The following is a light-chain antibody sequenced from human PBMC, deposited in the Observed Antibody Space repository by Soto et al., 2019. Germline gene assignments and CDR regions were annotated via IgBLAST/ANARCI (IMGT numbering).Light chain of an antibody. CDR2: DAS. CDR3: QQYASSPLT. CDR1: QSVSSSY. Sequence: EIDFTHSPGTLSLSPGERATLSCRASQSVSSSYLAWYQQKPGQAPRLLIYDASSRATGIPDRFSGSGSGTDFTLTISRLQPEDFAVYYCQQYASSPLTFGGGTKVDIK. J-gene: IGKJ4*01. V-gene: IGKV3-20*01.